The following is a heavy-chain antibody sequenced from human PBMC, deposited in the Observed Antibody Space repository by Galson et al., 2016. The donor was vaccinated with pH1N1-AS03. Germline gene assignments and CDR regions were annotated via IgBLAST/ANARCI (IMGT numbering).Heavy chain of an antibody. CDR1: GYIFTGFY. J-gene: IGHJ6*02. CDR2: INPNNGVT. V-gene: IGHV1-2*04. CDR3: ARDPRGPCSSATCATTYYFGMDG. D-gene: IGHD2/OR15-2a*01. Sequence: SVKVSCKASGYIFTGFYVHWVRQAPGQGLEWMGWINPNNGVTNYAQKFQAWVTMTGDTSISTAYLELYGLKSDDTAVYYCARDPRGPCSSATCATTYYFGMDGWGQGTMVTVSS.